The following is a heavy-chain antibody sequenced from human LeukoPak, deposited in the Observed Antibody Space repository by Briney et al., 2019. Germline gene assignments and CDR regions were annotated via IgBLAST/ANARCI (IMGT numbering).Heavy chain of an antibody. CDR1: GGSISTSSYY. Sequence: SETLSLTCTVSGGSISTSSYYWGWIRQSPRKGLERIGSIFYSGSTYYNPTLRSRVTMSVDTSKNQFSLTLKYVTAADTAVYYCVRAMAGYCTTVDCRSWFDPWGQGIPVTVSS. J-gene: IGHJ5*02. V-gene: IGHV4-39*07. CDR2: IFYSGST. D-gene: IGHD2-8*01. CDR3: VRAMAGYCTTVDCRSWFDP.